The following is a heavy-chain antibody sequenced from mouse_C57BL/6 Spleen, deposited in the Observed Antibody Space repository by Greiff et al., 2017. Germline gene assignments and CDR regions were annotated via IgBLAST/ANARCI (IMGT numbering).Heavy chain of an antibody. CDR1: GYTFTSYW. CDR2: IDPSDSYT. V-gene: IGHV1-59*01. CDR3: ARGDWDGAWFAY. Sequence: QVQLQQPGAELVRPGTSVKLSCKASGYTFTSYWMHWVKQRPGQGLEWIGVIDPSDSYTNYNQKFKGKATLTVDTSSSTAYMQLSSLTSEDSAVYYCARGDWDGAWFAYWGQGTLLTVSA. D-gene: IGHD4-1*01. J-gene: IGHJ3*01.